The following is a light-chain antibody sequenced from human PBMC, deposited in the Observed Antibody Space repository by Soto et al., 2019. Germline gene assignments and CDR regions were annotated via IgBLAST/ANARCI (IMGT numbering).Light chain of an antibody. Sequence: QSALTQPASVSGSPGQSITISCTGTSSDVGGYNYVSWYQQHPGKAPKLMIYDVSNRPSGVSNRFSGSKSGNTASLTISGLQAEDEADYSCSSYTSSSTVVFGGGTKLIVL. CDR1: SSDVGGYNY. V-gene: IGLV2-14*01. CDR3: SSYTSSSTVV. CDR2: DVS. J-gene: IGLJ2*01.